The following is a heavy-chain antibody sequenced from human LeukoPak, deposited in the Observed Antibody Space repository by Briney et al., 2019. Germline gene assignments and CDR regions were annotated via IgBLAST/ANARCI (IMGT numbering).Heavy chain of an antibody. J-gene: IGHJ4*02. Sequence: GGSLRLSCTVSGFTVSSNSMSWVRQAPGKGLEWVSFICSDNTHYSDSVKGRFTISRDNSKNTLYPQMNSLRAEDTAVYYCAKAREDTYYYDSSGYYFATPLDYWGQGTLVTVSS. D-gene: IGHD3-22*01. CDR2: ICSDNT. CDR3: AKAREDTYYYDSSGYYFATPLDY. V-gene: IGHV3-53*01. CDR1: GFTVSSNS.